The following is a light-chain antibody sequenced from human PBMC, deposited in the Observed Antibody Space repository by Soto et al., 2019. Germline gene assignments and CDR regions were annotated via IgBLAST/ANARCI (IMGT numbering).Light chain of an antibody. V-gene: IGLV2-11*01. CDR1: SSDVGAYNY. J-gene: IGLJ1*01. CDR3: CSYTNSAYV. CDR2: DVS. Sequence: QPVLTQPRSVSGSPGQSVTISRTGTSSDVGAYNYVSWYQQHPAKAPNLMIYDVSKRPSGVPDRFSGSKSGNTASLTISGLQADDDGDYYCCSYTNSAYVSGTVTNVTV.